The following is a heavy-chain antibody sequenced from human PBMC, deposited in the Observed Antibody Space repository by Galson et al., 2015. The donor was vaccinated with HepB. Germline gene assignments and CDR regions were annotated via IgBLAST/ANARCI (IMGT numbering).Heavy chain of an antibody. V-gene: IGHV3-23*01. J-gene: IGHJ4*02. Sequence: SLRLSCAASGFTFSSYAMSWVRQAPGKGLEWVSAISGSGGSTFYADSVKGRFTISRDNSKNTLYLQMNSLRAEDTAVYYCAKEGNGDSYFDYWGQGTLVTVSS. CDR3: AKEGNGDSYFDY. D-gene: IGHD4-17*01. CDR1: GFTFSSYA. CDR2: ISGSGGST.